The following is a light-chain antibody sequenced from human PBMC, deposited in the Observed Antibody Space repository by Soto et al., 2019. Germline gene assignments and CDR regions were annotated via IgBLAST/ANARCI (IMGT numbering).Light chain of an antibody. CDR1: QSVSSSY. CDR2: GAS. J-gene: IGKJ1*01. CDR3: QQYGSSSWT. Sequence: EIVLTQSPGTLSLSPGERATLSCRASQSVSSSYLAWNQQKPGQAPRLLIYGASSRATGIPDRFSGSGSGTVFTLTISRLEPEDFAVYYCQQYGSSSWTFGQGTKVDIK. V-gene: IGKV3-20*01.